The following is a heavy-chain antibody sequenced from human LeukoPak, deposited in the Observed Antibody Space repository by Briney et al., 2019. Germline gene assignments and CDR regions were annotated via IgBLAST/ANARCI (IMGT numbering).Heavy chain of an antibody. CDR2: ISGSGDSP. D-gene: IGHD4-17*01. CDR1: GFTFSSFA. Sequence: GGSLRLSCAASGFTFSSFALSWVRQAPGKGLEWVSSISGSGDSPYYMESVKGRFTISRDNSENTLYLQMNSLRADDTAVYYCIVFGDSNHWGQGTLVTVSS. CDR3: IVFGDSNH. J-gene: IGHJ5*02. V-gene: IGHV3-23*01.